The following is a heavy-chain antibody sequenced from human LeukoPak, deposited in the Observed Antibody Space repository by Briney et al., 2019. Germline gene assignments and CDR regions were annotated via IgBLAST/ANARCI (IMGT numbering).Heavy chain of an antibody. J-gene: IGHJ4*02. CDR2: VYYSGST. Sequence: TPSETLSLTCTVSGGSMSSYYWSWIRQPPGKGLEGIGYVYYSGSTKYNPSLKSRVTISVVTSKNQFSLKLSSVTAADTAVYYCARGARAGYNLEPFDYWGQGTLVTVSS. CDR3: ARGARAGYNLEPFDY. CDR1: GGSMSSYY. D-gene: IGHD5-24*01. V-gene: IGHV4-59*08.